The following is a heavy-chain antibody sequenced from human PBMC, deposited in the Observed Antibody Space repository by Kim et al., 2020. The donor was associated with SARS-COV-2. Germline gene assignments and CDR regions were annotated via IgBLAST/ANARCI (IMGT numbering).Heavy chain of an antibody. CDR2: IIPIFGTA. J-gene: IGHJ3*02. Sequence: SVKVSCKASGGTFSSYAISWVRQAPGQGLEWMGGIIPIFGTANYAQKFQGRVTITADKSTSTAYMEMSSLRSEDTAVYYCARGGVGGTGHDAFDIWGQGTMVIVSS. CDR1: GGTFSSYA. V-gene: IGHV1-69*06. CDR3: ARGGVGGTGHDAFDI. D-gene: IGHD1-26*01.